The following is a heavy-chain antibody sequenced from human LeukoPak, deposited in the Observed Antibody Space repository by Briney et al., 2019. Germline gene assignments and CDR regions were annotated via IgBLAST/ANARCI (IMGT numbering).Heavy chain of an antibody. CDR1: GFTFSSYS. CDR2: ISMSSSYI. CDR3: ARVRSGSDYDSSGYPYAFDI. V-gene: IGHV3-21*01. Sequence: PRGSLRLSCAASGFTFSSYSMNWIRQAPGKGLEWVSSISMSSSYIYYAHPVKGRFTISRDNAKNSLYLQMSSLRAEDTAVYYCARVRSGSDYDSSGYPYAFDIWGQGTMVTVSS. D-gene: IGHD3-22*01. J-gene: IGHJ3*02.